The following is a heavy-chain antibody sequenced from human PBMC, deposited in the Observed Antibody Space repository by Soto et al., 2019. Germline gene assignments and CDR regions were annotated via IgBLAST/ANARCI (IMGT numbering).Heavy chain of an antibody. V-gene: IGHV1-18*01. CDR1: GYIFTNYD. Sequence: QVQLVQSGGEVKKPGASVKVSCKASGYIFTNYDIGWVRQAPGQGLEWMGWISPYSGNTKYTQKVQGRVTMTTDTSTSTAYMELMSLRSDDTAVYYCVRFASSGWYTGGYWGQGTLVTVSS. CDR2: ISPYSGNT. CDR3: VRFASSGWYTGGY. J-gene: IGHJ4*02. D-gene: IGHD6-19*01.